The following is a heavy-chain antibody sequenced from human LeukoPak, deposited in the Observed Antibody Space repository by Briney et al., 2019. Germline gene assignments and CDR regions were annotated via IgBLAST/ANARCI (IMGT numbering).Heavy chain of an antibody. V-gene: IGHV4-4*07. CDR3: AKVRRWYDTRAGALYWYFDL. Sequence: SETLTLTCTVSGDSISSYYWSWIRQPAGKGLEWVGRIFTTGSTTCNPSFKSRITMSVETSKNQFSLTLTSVTAADTAVYYCAKVRRWYDTRAGALYWYFDLWGRGTLVTVSS. J-gene: IGHJ2*01. D-gene: IGHD6-13*01. CDR1: GDSISSYY. CDR2: IFTTGST.